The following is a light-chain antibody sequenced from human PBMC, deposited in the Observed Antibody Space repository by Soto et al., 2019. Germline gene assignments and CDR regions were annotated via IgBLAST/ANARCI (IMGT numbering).Light chain of an antibody. J-gene: IGKJ1*01. Sequence: EVVLTQFPATLSLSPGDRAALSCKASQSVHNFLAWYQQRAGQAPRLLIYGASNRAAGIPDRFSGSGSGTDFTLTINSLEPEDFAVYYCQQDYNLPRTFGQGTKVEIK. V-gene: IGKV3-11*01. CDR3: QQDYNLPRT. CDR2: GAS. CDR1: QSVHNF.